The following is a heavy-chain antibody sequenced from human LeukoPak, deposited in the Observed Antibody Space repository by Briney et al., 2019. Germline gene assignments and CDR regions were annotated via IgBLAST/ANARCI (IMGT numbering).Heavy chain of an antibody. CDR2: ISGSTSTI. CDR1: GFTFSTYS. CDR3: ARDPVATSRFDY. V-gene: IGHV3-48*02. Sequence: GGSLRLSCAASGFTFSTYSMNWVRQAPGKGLEWVSYISGSTSTIYYADSVKGRFTISRDNAENSLYLQMNSLRDEDTAVYYCARDPVATSRFDYWGQGTLVTVSS. D-gene: IGHD5-12*01. J-gene: IGHJ4*02.